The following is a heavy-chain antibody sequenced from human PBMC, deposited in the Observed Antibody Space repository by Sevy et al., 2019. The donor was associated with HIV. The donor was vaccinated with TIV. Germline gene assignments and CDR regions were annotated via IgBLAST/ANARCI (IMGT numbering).Heavy chain of an antibody. Sequence: ASVKVSCKASGYTFTGYYMHWVRQAPGQGLEWMGWINPTSGGTNYAQKFQGRVTMTRDTSITTAYMELSRLRSDETAVYYCAREVRYCSGGSCQHYYGMDVWGQGTTATVSS. CDR3: AREVRYCSGGSCQHYYGMDV. V-gene: IGHV1-2*02. CDR2: INPTSGGT. J-gene: IGHJ6*02. D-gene: IGHD2-15*01. CDR1: GYTFTGYY.